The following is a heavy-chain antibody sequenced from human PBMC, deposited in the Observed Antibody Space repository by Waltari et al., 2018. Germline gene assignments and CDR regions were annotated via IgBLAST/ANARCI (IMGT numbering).Heavy chain of an antibody. CDR2: IKHIGST. V-gene: IGHV4-34*01. CDR3: ARNRRAYFDY. J-gene: IGHJ4*02. Sequence: QVQLQQWGAGLLKPSETLSLTCAVYGGSFSGYYWSWIRQPPGKGREWIGEIKHIGSTNYSPPLKSRGTISVDTSKNQFSLKLSSVTAADTAVYYCARNRRAYFDYWGQGTLVTVSS. CDR1: GGSFSGYY.